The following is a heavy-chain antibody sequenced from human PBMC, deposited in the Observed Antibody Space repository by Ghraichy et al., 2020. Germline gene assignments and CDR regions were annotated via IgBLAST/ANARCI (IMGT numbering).Heavy chain of an antibody. D-gene: IGHD3-10*01. CDR1: GGSISSYY. Sequence: SETLSLTCTVSGGSISSYYWSWIRQPPGKGLEWIGYIYYIGSTNYNPSLKSRVTISVDTSKNQFSLKLSSVTAADTAVYYCARGAGFPHYYGSGSFDYWGQGTLVTVSS. V-gene: IGHV4-59*01. CDR2: IYYIGST. CDR3: ARGAGFPHYYGSGSFDY. J-gene: IGHJ4*02.